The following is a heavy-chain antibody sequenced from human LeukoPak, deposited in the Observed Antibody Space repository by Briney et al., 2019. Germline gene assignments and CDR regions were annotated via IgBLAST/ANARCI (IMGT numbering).Heavy chain of an antibody. Sequence: ASVKVSCKTSGYTFIGYYMHWVRQAPGQGLEWMGWINPNSGDTHYAQKFQGRVTMTRDTSISTAYMELSSLRSDDTAVYYCARDVGSDVVGPKGRGPSRDWGQGTLVTVSS. CDR2: INPNSGDT. J-gene: IGHJ4*02. V-gene: IGHV1-2*02. CDR1: GYTFIGYY. CDR3: ARDVGSDVVGPKGRGPSRD. D-gene: IGHD5-12*01.